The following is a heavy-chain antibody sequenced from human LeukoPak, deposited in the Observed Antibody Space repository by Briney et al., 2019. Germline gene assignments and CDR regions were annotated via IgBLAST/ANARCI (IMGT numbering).Heavy chain of an antibody. CDR2: IYYSGST. D-gene: IGHD1-26*01. Sequence: SETLSLTCTVSGGSISSSGYYWAWIRQSPGKGLEWIGIIYYSGSTYYNPSLKSRVTISVDTSKNQFSLRLSSVTAADTALYYCAREVVGATGNWFDPWGQGTLVTVSS. J-gene: IGHJ5*02. CDR3: AREVVGATGNWFDP. CDR1: GGSISSSGYY. V-gene: IGHV4-39*07.